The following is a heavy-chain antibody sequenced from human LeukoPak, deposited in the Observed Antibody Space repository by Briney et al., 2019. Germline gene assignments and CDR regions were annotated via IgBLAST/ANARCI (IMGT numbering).Heavy chain of an antibody. V-gene: IGHV3-23*01. CDR1: GFTFSSYA. Sequence: PGGSLRLSCAASGFTFSSYAMSWVRQAPGKGLEWVSAISGSGGSTYYADSVKGRFTISRDNSKNTLYLQMNSLRAEDTAVYYCAQMGVEYYDILTGYYNGYYFDYWGQGTLVTVSS. CDR2: ISGSGGST. D-gene: IGHD3-9*01. CDR3: AQMGVEYYDILTGYYNGYYFDY. J-gene: IGHJ4*02.